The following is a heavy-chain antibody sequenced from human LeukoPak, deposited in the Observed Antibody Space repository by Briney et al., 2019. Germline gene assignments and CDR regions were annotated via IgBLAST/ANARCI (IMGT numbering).Heavy chain of an antibody. Sequence: GGSLRLSCAASGFTFSSYAMSWVRQAPGKGLEWVSAISDSGGSTYYADSVKGRFTISRDNSQSTLFLQMNSLRAEDTAVYYCARVDASRPHFDYWGQGTLVTVSS. CDR1: GFTFSSYA. J-gene: IGHJ4*02. V-gene: IGHV3-23*01. CDR2: ISDSGGST. CDR3: ARVDASRPHFDY.